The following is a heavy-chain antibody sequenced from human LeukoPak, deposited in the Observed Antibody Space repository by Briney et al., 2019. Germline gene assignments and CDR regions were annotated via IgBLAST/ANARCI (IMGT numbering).Heavy chain of an antibody. CDR2: IWFDGSNK. D-gene: IGHD5-18*01. J-gene: IGHJ6*02. CDR1: GFIFSNDA. Sequence: PGGSLRLSCAASGFIFSNDAMHWVRQAPGKGLEWVAFIWFDGSNKHYADSVKGRFTISRDNSEDTLYLQMNSLRAEDTAVYYCARDAVDTANAVWGQGTTVTVSS. CDR3: ARDAVDTANAV. V-gene: IGHV3-33*01.